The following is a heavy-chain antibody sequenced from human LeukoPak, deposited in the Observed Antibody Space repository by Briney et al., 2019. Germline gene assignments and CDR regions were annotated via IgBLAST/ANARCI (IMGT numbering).Heavy chain of an antibody. CDR3: ARAPAHYDFWSGYYDY. CDR1: GYTFTGYY. CDR2: INPNSGGT. Sequence: ASVKVSCKASGYTFTGYYMHWVRQAPGQGLEWMGWINPNSGGTTYAQKFQGRVTMTRDTSISTAYMELSRLRSDDTAVYYCARAPAHYDFWSGYYDYWGQGTLVTVSS. D-gene: IGHD3-3*01. V-gene: IGHV1-2*02. J-gene: IGHJ4*02.